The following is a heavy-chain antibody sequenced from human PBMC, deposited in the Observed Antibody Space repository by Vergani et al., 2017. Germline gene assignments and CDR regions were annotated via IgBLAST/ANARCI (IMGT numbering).Heavy chain of an antibody. D-gene: IGHD3-9*01. V-gene: IGHV3-74*03. CDR2: IKSDGSIT. CDR3: ARARCIETCYMSNWLDS. CDR1: GFPFNSYW. Sequence: VHLAESGGGVVQPGTSLRLSCAASGFPFNSYWMHWVRQVPGKGLLWVSRIKSDGSITAYADSVKGRFTISRDNAQNTLYLQMNSLRVEDTGVYYCARARCIETCYMSNWLDSWGQGTLVTVSS. J-gene: IGHJ5*01.